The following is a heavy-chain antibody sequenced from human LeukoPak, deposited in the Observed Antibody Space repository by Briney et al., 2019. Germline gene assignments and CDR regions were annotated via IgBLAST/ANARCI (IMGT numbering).Heavy chain of an antibody. Sequence: SETLSLTCAVYGGSFSGYFWGWIRQPPGKGLEWFGSIYYSGSTYYNPSVKSRVTISIDTSKNQFSLKLSSVTAADTAMYYCARVMDYYGSSGYYLPSTIDYWGQGTLVTVSS. CDR3: ARVMDYYGSSGYYLPSTIDY. CDR2: IYYSGST. D-gene: IGHD3-22*01. CDR1: GGSFSGYF. J-gene: IGHJ4*02. V-gene: IGHV4-34*01.